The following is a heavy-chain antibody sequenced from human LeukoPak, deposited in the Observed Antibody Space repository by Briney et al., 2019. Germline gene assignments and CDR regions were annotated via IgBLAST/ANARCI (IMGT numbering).Heavy chain of an antibody. CDR3: ARAPTVLRVYPLGY. CDR1: GYTFTGYY. V-gene: IGHV1-2*02. CDR2: INPNSGGT. J-gene: IGHJ4*02. Sequence: ASVKLSCKASGYTFTGYYMRWVRQAPGQGLEWMGWINPNSGGTNYAQKFQGRVTMTRDTSISTAYMELSRLRSDDTAVYYCARAPTVLRVYPLGYWGQGTLVTVSS. D-gene: IGHD4-23*01.